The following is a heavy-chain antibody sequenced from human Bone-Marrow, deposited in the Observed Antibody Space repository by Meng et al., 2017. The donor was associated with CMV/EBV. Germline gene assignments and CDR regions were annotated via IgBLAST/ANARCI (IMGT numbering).Heavy chain of an antibody. J-gene: IGHJ5*02. CDR2: LHDSGTT. Sequence: SETLSLTCAVSGGSFSSDYWWSWVRQTPGKGLQWLGELHDSGTTTYNPSLNSRVTYSLDKSKNEFSLKLTSVTVADTAVYYCARNGHYSLDPWRQGTLVTISS. CDR1: GGSFSSDYW. D-gene: IGHD3-22*01. CDR3: ARNGHYSLDP. V-gene: IGHV4-4*02.